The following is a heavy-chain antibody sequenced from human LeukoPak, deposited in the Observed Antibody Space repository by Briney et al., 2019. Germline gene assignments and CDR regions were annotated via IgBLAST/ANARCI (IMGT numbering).Heavy chain of an antibody. V-gene: IGHV1-3*01. J-gene: IGHJ3*02. D-gene: IGHD3-10*01. CDR1: GYTFTSYA. Sequence: ASVKVPCKASGYTFTSYAMHWVRQAPGQRLEWMGWINAGNGNTKYSQKFQGRVTITRDTSVSTAYMELSSLRSEDTAVYYCASCRFGELFSAFDIWGQGTMVTVSS. CDR2: INAGNGNT. CDR3: ASCRFGELFSAFDI.